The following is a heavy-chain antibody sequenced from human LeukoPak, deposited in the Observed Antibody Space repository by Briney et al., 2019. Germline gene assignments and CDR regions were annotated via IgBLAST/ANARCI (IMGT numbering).Heavy chain of an antibody. V-gene: IGHV1-46*01. J-gene: IGHJ4*02. D-gene: IGHD5-24*01. CDR2: INPSGGST. CDR3: ARVQARRDGYNRYYFDY. CDR1: GGTFSSYA. Sequence: GASVKVSCKASGGTFSSYAISWVRQAPGQGLEWMGIINPSGGSTSYAQKFQGRVTMTRDTSTSTVYMELSSLRSGDTAVYYCARVQARRDGYNRYYFDYWGQGTLVTVSS.